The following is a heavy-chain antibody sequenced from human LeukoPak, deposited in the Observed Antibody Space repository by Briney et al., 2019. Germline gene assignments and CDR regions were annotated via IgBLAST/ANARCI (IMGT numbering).Heavy chain of an antibody. CDR2: ISSSSSTI. J-gene: IGHJ4*02. CDR1: GLTFSSYS. Sequence: GGSLRLSCAASGLTFSSYSMNWVRQAPGKGLEWVSYISSSSSTIYYADSVKGRFTISRDNAKNSLYLQMNSLRAEDTAVYYCARTPLNWGQGTLVTVSS. CDR3: ARTPLN. V-gene: IGHV3-48*04.